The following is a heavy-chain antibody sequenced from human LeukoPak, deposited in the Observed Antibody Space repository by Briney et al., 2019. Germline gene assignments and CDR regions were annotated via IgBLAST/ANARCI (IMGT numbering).Heavy chain of an antibody. D-gene: IGHD3-22*01. V-gene: IGHV7-4-1*02. CDR3: ARGYYDSSGSYYFDY. J-gene: IGHJ4*02. Sequence: ASVTVSCKASGYTFDRYGISWVRQAPGQGLEWMGWINTNTGNPTYAQGFTGRFVFSLDTSVSTAYLQISSLKAEDTAVYYCARGYYDSSGSYYFDYWGQGTLVTVSS. CDR2: INTNTGNP. CDR1: GYTFDRYG.